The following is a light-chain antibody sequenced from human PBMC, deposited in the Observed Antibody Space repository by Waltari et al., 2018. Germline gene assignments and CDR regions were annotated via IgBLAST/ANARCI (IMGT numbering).Light chain of an antibody. J-gene: IGLJ1*01. Sequence: QSVLTQPPSVSAAPGQRVTISCSGSSSNIENNYVSWYQQLPGTAPKLFIFDDNKGSSGLPDRFSGSKSGTSATLDITGLQTGDEADYYCGTWDTSLSAYVFGTGTKVTVL. CDR2: DDN. CDR3: GTWDTSLSAYV. CDR1: SSNIENNY. V-gene: IGLV1-51*01.